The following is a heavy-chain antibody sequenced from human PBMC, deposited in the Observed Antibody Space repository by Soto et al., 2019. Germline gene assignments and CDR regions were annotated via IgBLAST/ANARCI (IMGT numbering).Heavy chain of an antibody. Sequence: EVQLVESGGGLVKPGGSLRLSCAASGFTFSNAWMSWVRQAPGKGLEWVGRIKSKTDGGTTDYAAPVKGRFTISRDDSKNTLNLQMNSLKTEDTAVYYCTTEYTYYDFWSGYYGGYWGQGTLVTVSS. J-gene: IGHJ4*02. CDR2: IKSKTDGGTT. D-gene: IGHD3-3*01. CDR1: GFTFSNAW. V-gene: IGHV3-15*01. CDR3: TTEYTYYDFWSGYYGGY.